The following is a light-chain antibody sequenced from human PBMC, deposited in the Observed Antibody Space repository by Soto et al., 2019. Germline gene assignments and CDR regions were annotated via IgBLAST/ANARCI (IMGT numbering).Light chain of an antibody. CDR3: QQYNSYS. CDR1: QSISNW. CDR2: HVS. Sequence: DIQMTQFPSTLPASVGERVPITCRASQSISNWLDWYQQKPGTAPKVLIYHVSNLQSGVPSRFSGSGSGTEFTLTISSLQPDDFATYYCQQYNSYSFGQGTKVDIK. J-gene: IGKJ1*01. V-gene: IGKV1-5*01.